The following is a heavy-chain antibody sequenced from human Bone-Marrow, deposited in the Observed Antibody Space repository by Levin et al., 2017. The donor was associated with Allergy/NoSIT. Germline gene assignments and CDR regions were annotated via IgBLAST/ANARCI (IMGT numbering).Heavy chain of an antibody. J-gene: IGHJ2*01. CDR1: GFTFSSYA. Sequence: GGSLRLSCAASGFTFSSYALSWVRQAPGKGLEWVSGISGSSGDTDYADSVKGRFTISRDNSKNTLYLQMNSLRADDTAVYYCARDGGTWSGDSGYLDLWGRGTLVTVSS. CDR3: ARDGGTWSGDSGYLDL. CDR2: ISGSSGDT. V-gene: IGHV3-23*01. D-gene: IGHD2-21*02.